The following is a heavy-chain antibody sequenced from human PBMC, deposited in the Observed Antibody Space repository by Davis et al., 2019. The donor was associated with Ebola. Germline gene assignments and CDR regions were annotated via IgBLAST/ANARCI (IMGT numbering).Heavy chain of an antibody. CDR3: AKIPSGGYYYYGMDV. V-gene: IGHV4-59*08. J-gene: IGHJ6*04. CDR1: GGSISSYY. Sequence: MPSETLSLTCTVSGGSISSYYWSWIRQPPGKGLEWIGYIYYSGSTNYNPSLKSRVTISVDTSKNQFSLKLSSVTAADTAVYYCAKIPSGGYYYYGMDVWGKGTTVTVSS. CDR2: IYYSGST. D-gene: IGHD3-10*01.